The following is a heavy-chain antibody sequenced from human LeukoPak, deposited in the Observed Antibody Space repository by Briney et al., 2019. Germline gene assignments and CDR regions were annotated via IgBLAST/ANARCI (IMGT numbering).Heavy chain of an antibody. V-gene: IGHV1-2*02. D-gene: IGHD4-17*01. CDR2: INPNSGST. CDR3: ARRGNYGDYFDY. Sequence: ASVKVSSTASGYTFTGYYMHWVRQAPGQGLEWMGWINPNSGSTNYAQKFQGRVTMTRDKSISTAFMDLSRLGSDDTAVYYCARRGNYGDYFDYWGQGTLVTASS. CDR1: GYTFTGYY. J-gene: IGHJ4*02.